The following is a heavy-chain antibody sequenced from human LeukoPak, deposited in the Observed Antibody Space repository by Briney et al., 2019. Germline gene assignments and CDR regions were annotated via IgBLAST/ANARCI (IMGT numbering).Heavy chain of an antibody. V-gene: IGHV4-59*01. CDR1: GVSISSYY. D-gene: IGHD3-3*01. CDR2: IYYSGST. Sequence: SETLSLTCTVSGVSISSYYWSWIRQPPGKGLEWIGYIYYSGSTNYNPSLKSRVTISVDTSKNQFSLKLSSVTAADTAVYYCARDSRITIFGVAYDYYYYGMDVWGQGTTVTVSS. CDR3: ARDSRITIFGVAYDYYYYGMDV. J-gene: IGHJ6*02.